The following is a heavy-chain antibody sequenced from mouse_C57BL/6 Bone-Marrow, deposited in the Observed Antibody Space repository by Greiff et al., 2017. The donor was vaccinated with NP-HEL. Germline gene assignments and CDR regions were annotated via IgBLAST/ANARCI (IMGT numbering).Heavy chain of an antibody. D-gene: IGHD1-1*01. J-gene: IGHJ4*01. CDR2: ISDGGSYT. V-gene: IGHV5-4*01. CDR3: ASLTTVVATDYYAMDY. CDR1: GFTFSSYA. Sequence: EVHLVESGGGLVKPGGSLKLSCAASGFTFSSYAMSWVRQTPEKRLEWVATISDGGSYTYYPENVKGRFTISRDNAKNNLYLQMSHLKSEDTAMYYCASLTTVVATDYYAMDYWGQGTSVTVSS.